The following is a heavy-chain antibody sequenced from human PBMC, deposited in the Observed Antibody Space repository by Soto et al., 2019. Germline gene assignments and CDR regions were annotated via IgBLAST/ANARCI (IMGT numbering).Heavy chain of an antibody. Sequence: EVQLVESGGGLVKPGGSLRVSCAASGFTFSSYTMNWVRQAPGKGLEWVSSISSSTTYIYYADSVTGRFTISRDNAKNSLYLQMNSLGAGDTAVYYCARETESYYWNDGLMDVWGQGTTVTVSS. CDR1: GFTFSSYT. D-gene: IGHD1-20*01. CDR3: ARETESYYWNDGLMDV. V-gene: IGHV3-21*01. CDR2: ISSSTTYI. J-gene: IGHJ6*02.